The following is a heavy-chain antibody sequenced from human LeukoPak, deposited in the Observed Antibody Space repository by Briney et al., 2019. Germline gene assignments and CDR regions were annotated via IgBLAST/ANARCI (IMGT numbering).Heavy chain of an antibody. D-gene: IGHD3-3*01. V-gene: IGHV3-21*01. J-gene: IGHJ4*02. CDR2: ISSSSSYI. Sequence: PGGSLRLSCAASGFTFSSYSMNWVRQAPGKGLEWVSSISSSSSYIYYADSVKGRFTISRDNAKNSLYLQMNSLRAEDTAVYYCARDRSPVRFLEWSTNSLNDYWGQGTLVTVSS. CDR1: GFTFSSYS. CDR3: ARDRSPVRFLEWSTNSLNDY.